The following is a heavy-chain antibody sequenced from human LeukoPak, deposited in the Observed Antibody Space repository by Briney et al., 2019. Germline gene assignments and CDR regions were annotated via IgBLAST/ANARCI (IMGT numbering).Heavy chain of an antibody. CDR2: ISGSGGST. CDR1: GFTFSSYA. V-gene: IGHV3-23*01. D-gene: IGHD3-22*01. CDR3: AKDQRSDPKAYYYDSSGYSY. J-gene: IGHJ4*02. Sequence: PGGSLRLSCAASGFTFSSYAMSWVRQAPGKGLEWVSAISGSGGSTYYADSVKGRFTISRDNSKNTLYLQMNSLRAEDTAVYYCAKDQRSDPKAYYYDSSGYSYWGQGTLVTVSS.